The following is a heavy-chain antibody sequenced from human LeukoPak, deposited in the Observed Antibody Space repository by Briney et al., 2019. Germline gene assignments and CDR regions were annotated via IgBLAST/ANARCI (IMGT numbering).Heavy chain of an antibody. CDR1: GFTFSSYG. D-gene: IGHD5-18*01. Sequence: SGGSLRLSCAASGFTFSSYGMHWVRQAPGKGLEWVSAISGSGGSTYYADSVKGRFTISRDNSKNTLYLQMNSLRAEDTAVYYCARAGYSYGLNDYWGQGTLVTVSS. CDR2: ISGSGGST. V-gene: IGHV3-23*01. CDR3: ARAGYSYGLNDY. J-gene: IGHJ4*02.